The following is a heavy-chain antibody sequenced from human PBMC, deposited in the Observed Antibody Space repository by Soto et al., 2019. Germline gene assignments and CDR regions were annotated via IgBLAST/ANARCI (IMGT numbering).Heavy chain of an antibody. CDR1: GGTFSSYA. Sequence: QVQLVQSGAEVKKPGSSVKVSCKASGGTFSSYAISWVRQAPGQGLEWMGGIITIFGTANYAQKFQGRVTITADETTSTAYMELSSLRSEDTAVYYCAREGSGKGAFDIWGQGTMVTVSS. D-gene: IGHD3-10*01. J-gene: IGHJ3*02. CDR2: IITIFGTA. V-gene: IGHV1-69*01. CDR3: AREGSGKGAFDI.